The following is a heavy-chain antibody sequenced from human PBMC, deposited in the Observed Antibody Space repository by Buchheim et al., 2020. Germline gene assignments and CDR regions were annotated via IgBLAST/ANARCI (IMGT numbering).Heavy chain of an antibody. D-gene: IGHD3-16*01. V-gene: IGHV3-33*01. CDR2: IWYDGSNK. Sequence: QVQLVESGGGVVQPGRSLRLSCAASGFTFSSYGMHWVRQAPGKGLEWVAVIWYDGSNKYYADSVKGRFTISRDNSKNTLYLQMNSLRAEDTAVYYCARERGLIDGDSGYYYYGMDVWGQGTT. J-gene: IGHJ6*02. CDR1: GFTFSSYG. CDR3: ARERGLIDGDSGYYYYGMDV.